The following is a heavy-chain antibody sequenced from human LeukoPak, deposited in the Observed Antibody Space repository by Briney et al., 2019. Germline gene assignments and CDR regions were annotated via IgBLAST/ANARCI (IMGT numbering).Heavy chain of an antibody. CDR2: IYSGGST. V-gene: IGHV3-66*02. Sequence: GGSLRLSCAASGFTFSSNYMSWVRQAPGKGLEWVSVIYSGGSTYYTDSVKGRFTISRDNSKNTLYLQMNSLRAEDTAVYYCASTTYCGGDCYPPDFDYWGQGTLVTVSS. CDR3: ASTTYCGGDCYPPDFDY. CDR1: GFTFSSNY. J-gene: IGHJ4*02. D-gene: IGHD2-21*02.